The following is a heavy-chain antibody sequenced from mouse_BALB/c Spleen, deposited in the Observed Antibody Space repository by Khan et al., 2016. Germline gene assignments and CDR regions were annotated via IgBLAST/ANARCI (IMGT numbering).Heavy chain of an antibody. CDR2: IWGDGST. Sequence: QVQLKESGPGLVAPSQSLSITCTVSGFSITGFAVNWVRQPPGKGLEWLGVIWGDGSTDYDSALKSRLCISKDNSKSQVFLKMNSLQTDGTARYYCASYEEYDGGFAYWGQGTLVTVSA. J-gene: IGHJ3*01. D-gene: IGHD2-4*01. CDR1: GFSITGFA. V-gene: IGHV2-6-7*01. CDR3: ASYEEYDGGFAY.